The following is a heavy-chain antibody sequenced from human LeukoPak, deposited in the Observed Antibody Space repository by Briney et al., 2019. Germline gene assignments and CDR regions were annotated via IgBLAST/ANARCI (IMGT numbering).Heavy chain of an antibody. J-gene: IGHJ6*02. CDR3: AGYPRTTVTRGYYGMDV. Sequence: SVKVSCKASGGTFSSYTISWVRQAPGQGLEWMGRIIPILGIANYAQKFQGRVTITADKSTSTAYMELSSLRSEDTAVYYCAGYPRTTVTRGYYGMDVWGQGTTVTVSS. D-gene: IGHD4-11*01. CDR1: GGTFSSYT. CDR2: IIPILGIA. V-gene: IGHV1-69*02.